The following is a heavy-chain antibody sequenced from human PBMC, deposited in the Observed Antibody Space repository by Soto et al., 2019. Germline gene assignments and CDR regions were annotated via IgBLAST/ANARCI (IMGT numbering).Heavy chain of an antibody. Sequence: QVQLVQSGAEVKKPGSSVKVSCKASGGTFSSYAISWVRQAPGQGLEWMGGITPIFGTANYAQKFQGRVTITADESTSTAYGELSSLSSEDTAVYYCAGAVGGSGYLGDIDYWGQGTLVTVSS. CDR3: AGAVGGSGYLGDIDY. J-gene: IGHJ4*02. CDR2: ITPIFGTA. D-gene: IGHD3-22*01. CDR1: GGTFSSYA. V-gene: IGHV1-69*01.